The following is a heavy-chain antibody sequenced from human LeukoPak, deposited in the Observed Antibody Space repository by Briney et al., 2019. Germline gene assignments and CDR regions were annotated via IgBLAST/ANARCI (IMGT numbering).Heavy chain of an antibody. V-gene: IGHV3-30*04. D-gene: IGHD1-26*01. CDR1: GFTFSSYA. CDR3: ARSIVGATSLYFDY. Sequence: GGSLRLSCAASGFTFSSYAMHWVRQAPGKGLEWVAVISYDGSNKYYADSVKGRFTISRDNSKNTLYLQMNSLRAEDTAVYYCARSIVGATSLYFDYWGQGTLVTVSS. J-gene: IGHJ4*02. CDR2: ISYDGSNK.